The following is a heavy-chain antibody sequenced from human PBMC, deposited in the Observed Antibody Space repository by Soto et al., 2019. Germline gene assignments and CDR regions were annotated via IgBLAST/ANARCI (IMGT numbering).Heavy chain of an antibody. CDR2: ISYDGSNK. Sequence: GGSLRLSCAASGFTFSSYGMHWVRQAPGKGLEWVGVISYDGSNKYYADSVKGRFTISRDNSKNTLYLQMNSLRAEDTAVYYCAKDSRFLEWLSYFDYWGQGTLVTVSS. V-gene: IGHV3-30*18. CDR3: AKDSRFLEWLSYFDY. CDR1: GFTFSSYG. D-gene: IGHD3-3*01. J-gene: IGHJ4*02.